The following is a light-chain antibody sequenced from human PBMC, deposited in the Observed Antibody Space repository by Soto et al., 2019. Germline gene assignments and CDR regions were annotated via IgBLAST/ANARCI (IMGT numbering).Light chain of an antibody. CDR3: QQYGRSPPSWT. V-gene: IGKV3-20*01. J-gene: IGKJ1*01. CDR1: QSVSSSY. Sequence: EIVLTQSPGTLSLSPGERATLSCRASQSVSSSYLAWYQQKPGQPPRLLISEASTRATGIPDSFSGSGPGTDFTLTISSLEPEDFEVYYCQQYGRSPPSWTFGQGTKVEI. CDR2: EAS.